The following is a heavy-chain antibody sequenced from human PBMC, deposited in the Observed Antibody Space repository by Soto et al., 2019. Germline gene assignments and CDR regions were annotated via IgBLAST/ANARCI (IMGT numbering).Heavy chain of an antibody. V-gene: IGHV1-18*01. CDR1: GCRFETYA. CDR2: TSSYNTDT. CDR3: ARGHGVIIGAMDV. Sequence: ASVKVSCKSSGCRFETYAMNWVRQAPGQGLEWMGWTSSYNTDTFYADKFQDRVSMTTDTSTGTAYMELRSLSSDDTAVYYCARGHGVIIGAMDVWGQGTAVTVSS. D-gene: IGHD3-3*01. J-gene: IGHJ6*02.